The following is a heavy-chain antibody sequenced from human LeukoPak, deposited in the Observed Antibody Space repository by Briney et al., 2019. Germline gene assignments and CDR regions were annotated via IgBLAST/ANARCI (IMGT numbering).Heavy chain of an antibody. CDR3: ARSLWFGELSHFDY. CDR2: IYWNDDK. J-gene: IGHJ4*02. V-gene: IGHV2-5*01. D-gene: IGHD3-10*01. Sequence: SGPTLGKPTQTLTLTCSFSGFSLSTSEVAVGWIRQPPVKALEGLALIYWNDDKSYRPSLQSRLTLTKATSKNQVVLTMTNMDPVDTATYSCARSLWFGELSHFDYWGEGTVLTVSS. CDR1: GFSLSTSEVA.